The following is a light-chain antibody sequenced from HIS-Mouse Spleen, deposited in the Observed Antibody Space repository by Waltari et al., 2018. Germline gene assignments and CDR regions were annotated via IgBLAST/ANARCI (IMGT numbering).Light chain of an antibody. CDR3: SSYTSSSTRV. Sequence: QSALTQPRSVSGSPGQSVPISCPGPSSDVGGYTHAPWYHKPPGKAPKLMIYDVSKRPSGVSNRFSGSKSGNTAYLTISGLQAEDEADYYCSSYTSSSTRVFGGGTKLTVL. V-gene: IGLV2-14*01. CDR2: DVS. J-gene: IGLJ3*02. CDR1: SSDVGGYTH.